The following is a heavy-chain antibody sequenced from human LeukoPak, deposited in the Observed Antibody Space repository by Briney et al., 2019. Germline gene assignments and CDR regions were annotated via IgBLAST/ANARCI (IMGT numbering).Heavy chain of an antibody. CDR1: GGSFSGYY. Sequence: SETLSLTCAVYGGSFSGYYRSWIRQPPGKGLEWIGEINHSGSTNYNPSLKSRVTISVDTSKNQFSLKLSSVTAADTAVYYCARVRSSGWYFLGYFDYWGQGTLVTVSS. V-gene: IGHV4-34*01. D-gene: IGHD6-19*01. J-gene: IGHJ4*02. CDR2: INHSGST. CDR3: ARVRSSGWYFLGYFDY.